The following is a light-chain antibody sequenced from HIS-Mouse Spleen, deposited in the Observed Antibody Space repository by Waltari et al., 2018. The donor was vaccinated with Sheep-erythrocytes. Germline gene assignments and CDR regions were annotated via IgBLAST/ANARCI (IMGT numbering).Light chain of an antibody. J-gene: IGLJ1*01. Sequence: QSALTQPRSVSGSPGQSVTISCTGTSRDVGGYTYVSRYQQHPGKAPKLMIYDVSKRPSGVPDRFSGSKSGNTASLTISGLQAEDEADYYCCSYAGSYNHVFATGTKVTVL. CDR3: CSYAGSYNHV. V-gene: IGLV2-11*01. CDR1: SRDVGGYTY. CDR2: DVS.